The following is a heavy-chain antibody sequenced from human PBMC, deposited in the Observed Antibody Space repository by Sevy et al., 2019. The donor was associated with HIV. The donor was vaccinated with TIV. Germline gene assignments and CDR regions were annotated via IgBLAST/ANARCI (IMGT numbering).Heavy chain of an antibody. D-gene: IGHD2-2*01. CDR2: ISYDGSNK. Sequence: GGSRRLSCAASGFTFSSYAMHWVRQAPGKGLQWVAVISYDGSNKYYADSVKGRFTISRDNSKNTLYLQMNSLRAEDTAVYYCARDAGLGYCSSTSCHQGGWFDPWGQGTLVTVSS. J-gene: IGHJ5*02. CDR1: GFTFSSYA. CDR3: ARDAGLGYCSSTSCHQGGWFDP. V-gene: IGHV3-30*01.